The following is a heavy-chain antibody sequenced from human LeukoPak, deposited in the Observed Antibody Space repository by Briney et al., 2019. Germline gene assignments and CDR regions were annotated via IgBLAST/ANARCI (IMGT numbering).Heavy chain of an antibody. CDR2: IYSGGST. V-gene: IGHV3-53*01. CDR3: ARDKGDYDTSGSLFVF. D-gene: IGHD3-22*01. Sequence: GGSLRLSCAASGFTVSSNYMSWVRQAPGKGLEWVSVIYSGGSTHYADSVKGRFTISRDNSKNTLYLQMNSLRAEDTAVYYCARDKGDYDTSGSLFVFGGQGTLVTVSS. CDR1: GFTVSSNY. J-gene: IGHJ4*02.